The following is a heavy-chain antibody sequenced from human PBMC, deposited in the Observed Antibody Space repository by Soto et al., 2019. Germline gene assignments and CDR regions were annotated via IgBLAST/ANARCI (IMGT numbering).Heavy chain of an antibody. CDR1: GFTFDDYA. CDR3: SKYIRWRIKLWRDYYGMDV. D-gene: IGHD5-18*01. Sequence: GGSLRLSCAASGFTFDDYAMHWVRQAPGKGLEWVSCISWNSGSIGYADSVKGRFTISRDNAKNSLYPQMNSLRTEDTALYYCSKYIRWRIKLWRDYYGMDVWGEGTTVTVSS. CDR2: ISWNSGSI. V-gene: IGHV3-9*01. J-gene: IGHJ6*01.